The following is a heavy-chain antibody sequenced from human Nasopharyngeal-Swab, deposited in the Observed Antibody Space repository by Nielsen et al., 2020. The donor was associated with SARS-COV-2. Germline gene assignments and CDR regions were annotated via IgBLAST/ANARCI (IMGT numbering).Heavy chain of an antibody. V-gene: IGHV3-72*01. D-gene: IGHD6-13*01. CDR2: SRNKANSYTT. CDR1: GFTFSAHY. J-gene: IGHJ6*02. CDR3: ARDLSSIWTSGLGV. Sequence: GESPKIPCAASGFTFSAHYMDWVRQAPRKGLEWVGRSRNKANSYTTEYAASVKGRFTISRDDSKNSLYLQMSSLRTEDTALYYCARDLSSIWTSGLGVWGQGTTVIVSS.